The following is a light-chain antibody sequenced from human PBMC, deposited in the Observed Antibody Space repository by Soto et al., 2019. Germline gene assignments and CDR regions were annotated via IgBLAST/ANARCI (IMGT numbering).Light chain of an antibody. J-gene: IGKJ5*01. CDR3: QHFGSSPMT. CDR2: DAS. V-gene: IGKV3-20*01. CDR1: QTVSSTY. Sequence: EIVLTQSPGTLSLSPGERATLSCRTSQTVSSTYFAWYQQRPGQAPRLLFYDASTRATGIPDRFSCSGSQRDFTLTISRLEPEDSAIYYCQHFGSSPMTFGQGTRLEIK.